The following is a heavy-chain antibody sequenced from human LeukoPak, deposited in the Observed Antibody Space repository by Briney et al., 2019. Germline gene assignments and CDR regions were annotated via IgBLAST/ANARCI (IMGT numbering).Heavy chain of an antibody. V-gene: IGHV3-30-3*01. CDR3: ARDVLVVVITTVDY. D-gene: IGHD3-22*01. J-gene: IGHJ4*02. CDR2: ISYDGSNK. CDR1: GFTFSSYA. Sequence: GRSLRLSCAASGFTFSSYAMHWVRQAPGNGLEWVAVISYDGSNKYYADSVKGRFTISRDNSKNTLYLQMNSLRAEDTAVYYCARDVLVVVITTVDYWGQGTLVTVSS.